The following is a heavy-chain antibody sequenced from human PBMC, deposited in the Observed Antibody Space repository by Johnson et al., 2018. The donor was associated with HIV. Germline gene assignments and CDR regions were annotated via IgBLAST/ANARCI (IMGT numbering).Heavy chain of an antibody. D-gene: IGHD1-1*01. CDR2: ISYDGSNK. CDR1: GFTFSSYA. J-gene: IGHJ3*02. V-gene: IGHV3-30*04. Sequence: QVQLVESGGGLVKPGGSLRLSCAASGFTFSSYAMHWVRQAPGKGLEWVAVISYDGSNKYYADSVKGRFTISSDNSKNTLYLQMGSLRIEDGAVYYCARTNWNDDAGGAIDIWGQGTTVTVSS. CDR3: ARTNWNDDAGGAIDI.